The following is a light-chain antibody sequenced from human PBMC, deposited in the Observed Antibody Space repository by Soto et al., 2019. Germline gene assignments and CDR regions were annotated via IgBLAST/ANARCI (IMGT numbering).Light chain of an antibody. CDR3: QQSYNSPQT. J-gene: IGKJ1*01. Sequence: DIQMTQSPSSLSASVGDEVTITCRASQTIMTYLNWYQLKPGKPPRLLIYAASSLQSGVLSRFSGSGSGTDFTLTITSLQPEDFATYSCQQSYNSPQTFGQGTKV. CDR1: QTIMTY. CDR2: AAS. V-gene: IGKV1-39*01.